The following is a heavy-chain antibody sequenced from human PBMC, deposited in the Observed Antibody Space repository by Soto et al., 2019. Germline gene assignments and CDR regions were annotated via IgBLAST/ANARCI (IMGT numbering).Heavy chain of an antibody. CDR3: ARDLYVAIHPQVDRQYGMGV. J-gene: IGHJ6*02. CDR2: INPSGGST. V-gene: IGHV1-46*01. D-gene: IGHD2-15*01. CDR1: GYTFTSYY. Sequence: ASVKVSCKASGYTFTSYYMPWVRQAPGRGLEWMGIINPSGGSTSYAQKFQGRVTMTRDTFSSTVYMELRSLRSEETAVYYCARDLYVAIHPQVDRQYGMGVWGQGPTVTVSS.